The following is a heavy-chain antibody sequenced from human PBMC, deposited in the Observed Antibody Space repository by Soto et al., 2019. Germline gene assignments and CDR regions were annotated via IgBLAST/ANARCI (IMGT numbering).Heavy chain of an antibody. CDR3: ARVPGP. CDR2: TYHSGST. V-gene: IGHV4-30-2*01. CDR1: GENISTGGYT. Sequence: SEPMSVTCTVAGENISTGGYTWSWIRQPPGKALEWIGHTYHSGSTYYNPSLKSRVTISVDRSKNQFSLKLSSVTAADTAVYYCARVPGPWGQGTLVTVSS. J-gene: IGHJ5*02.